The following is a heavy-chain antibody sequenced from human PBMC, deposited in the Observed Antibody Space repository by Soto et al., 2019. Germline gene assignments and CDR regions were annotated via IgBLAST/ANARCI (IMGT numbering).Heavy chain of an antibody. CDR3: AREDLISMRDYYFTY. CDR1: GYTFTNYY. D-gene: IGHD3-22*01. CDR2: INPSGGST. V-gene: IGHV1-46*01. Sequence: ASVKVSCKASGYTFTNYYIHWVRQAPGQGLEWMGIINPSGGSTSYAQRFRGRVTMTRDTSTSTVYMDLSGLRSDDTAVYYCAREDLISMRDYYFTYWGQGTMVTVS. J-gene: IGHJ4*02.